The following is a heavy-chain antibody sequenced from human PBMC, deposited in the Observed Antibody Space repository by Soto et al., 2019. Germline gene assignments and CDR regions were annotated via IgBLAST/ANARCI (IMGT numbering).Heavy chain of an antibody. J-gene: IGHJ4*02. V-gene: IGHV3-23*01. CDR3: AKDRGPIVVVPAGFDY. D-gene: IGHD2-2*01. CDR2: ISGSGGST. CDR1: GFTVSTYA. Sequence: LRLSCAASGFTVSTYARCGIRQAPGEGLEWVSAISGSGGSTYYADSVKGRFTISRDNSKNTLYLQMNSLRAEDTAVYYCAKDRGPIVVVPAGFDYWGQGTLVTVSS.